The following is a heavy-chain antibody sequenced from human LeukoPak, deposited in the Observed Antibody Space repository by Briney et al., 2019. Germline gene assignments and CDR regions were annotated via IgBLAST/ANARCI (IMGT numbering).Heavy chain of an antibody. Sequence: GGSLRLSCAASGFTFSSYWMSWVRQAPGKGLEWVANIKQDGSEKYYVDSVKGRFTISRDNAKKSLYLQMNSLRAEDTAVYYCATSYGSGSYYDHYYYGMDVWGQGTTVIVSS. CDR2: IKQDGSEK. J-gene: IGHJ6*02. CDR3: ATSYGSGSYYDHYYYGMDV. V-gene: IGHV3-7*01. D-gene: IGHD3-10*01. CDR1: GFTFSSYW.